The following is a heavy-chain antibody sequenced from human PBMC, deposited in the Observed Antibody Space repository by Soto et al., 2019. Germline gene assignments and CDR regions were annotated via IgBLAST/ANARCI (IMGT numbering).Heavy chain of an antibody. J-gene: IGHJ4*02. Sequence: QVQLQESGPGLVKPSQTLSLTCTVSGGSISSGGYYWSWIRQHPGKGLEWIGYIYYSGSTYYNPSLKSRVTISVDTSKNQFSLKLSSVTAADTAVYYCARRSYYGSGSLEYQYYFDYWGQGTLVTVSS. V-gene: IGHV4-31*03. CDR2: IYYSGST. D-gene: IGHD3-10*01. CDR1: GGSISSGGYY. CDR3: ARRSYYGSGSLEYQYYFDY.